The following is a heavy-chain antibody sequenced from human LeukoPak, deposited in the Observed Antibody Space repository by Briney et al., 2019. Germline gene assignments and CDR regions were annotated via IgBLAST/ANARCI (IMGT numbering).Heavy chain of an antibody. V-gene: IGHV4-38-2*02. CDR2: IYHSGST. Sequence: SETXSLTCTVSGHSIINSYYWSWIRQPPGKGLEWIGSIYHSGSTYYNPSLKSRVTISVDTSKNQFSLKVNSVTAADTAVYYCARTVDSSGFSPFRHWGQGTLVTVSS. CDR1: GHSIINSYY. D-gene: IGHD3-22*01. CDR3: ARTVDSSGFSPFRH. J-gene: IGHJ1*01.